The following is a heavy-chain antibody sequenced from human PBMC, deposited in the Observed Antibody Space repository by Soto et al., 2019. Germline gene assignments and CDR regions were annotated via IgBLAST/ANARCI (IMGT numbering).Heavy chain of an antibody. CDR3: ASLDFWSGYRNYYYYYGMDV. D-gene: IGHD3-3*01. CDR1: GGTFSSYA. Sequence: QVQLVQSGAEVQKPGSSVKVSCKASGGTFSSYAISWVRQAPGQGLEWMGGIIPIFGTANYAQKFQGRVTITADESTSTAYMELSSLRSEDTAVYYCASLDFWSGYRNYYYYYGMDVWGQGTTGTVSS. V-gene: IGHV1-69*01. CDR2: IIPIFGTA. J-gene: IGHJ6*02.